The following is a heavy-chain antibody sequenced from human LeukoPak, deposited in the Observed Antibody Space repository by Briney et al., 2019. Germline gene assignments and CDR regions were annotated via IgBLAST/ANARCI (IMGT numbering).Heavy chain of an antibody. CDR3: AAQQWLVTNYDF. D-gene: IGHD6-19*01. V-gene: IGHV3-11*04. CDR2: ISSSGSTI. Sequence: GGSLRLSCAASGFTFSDYYMSWIRQAPGKGLEWVSYISSSGSTIYYADSVKGRFTISRDNAKNSLYLQMNSLRAEDTAVYYCAAQQWLVTNYDFWGQGTLATVSS. J-gene: IGHJ4*02. CDR1: GFTFSDYY.